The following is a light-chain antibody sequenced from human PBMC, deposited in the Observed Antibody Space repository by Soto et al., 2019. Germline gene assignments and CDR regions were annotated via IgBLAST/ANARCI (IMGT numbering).Light chain of an antibody. J-gene: IGKJ2*01. Sequence: EIVLTQSPGTLSLSPGERASLSCRASQSVSSNSLAWYQQKPGQPPRLLISGAFSRATGIPDRFSGSGSEPDFTLTISRLEPEDFAVYYCHQYATPSYTFGQGTKLEI. CDR2: GAF. V-gene: IGKV3-20*01. CDR1: QSVSSNS. CDR3: HQYATPSYT.